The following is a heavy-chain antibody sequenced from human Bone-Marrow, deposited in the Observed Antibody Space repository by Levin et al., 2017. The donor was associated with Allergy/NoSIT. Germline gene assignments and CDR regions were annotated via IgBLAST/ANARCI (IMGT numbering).Heavy chain of an antibody. V-gene: IGHV4-59*01. J-gene: IGHJ4*02. CDR3: ARSRWGLVY. CDR1: GASISPYY. CDR2: IFYNGTT. D-gene: IGHD7-27*01. Sequence: GSLRLSCSISGASISPYYWTWIRQPPGKGLEWIGYIFYNGTTNYNPSLKSRVTISGDTSKNQFFLQLTSVTAADTAVYYCARSRWGLVYWGQGILVTVSS.